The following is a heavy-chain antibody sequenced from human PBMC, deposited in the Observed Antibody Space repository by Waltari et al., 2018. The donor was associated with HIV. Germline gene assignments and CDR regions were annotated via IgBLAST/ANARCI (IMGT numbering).Heavy chain of an antibody. J-gene: IGHJ6*02. CDR3: ARGVHDFYYGMDV. Sequence: GMPWVRQAPGKGLDGFAVIWYDGSKKYYADSVKGRFTISRDNSKNTLYLQMNSLRDEDTAVYYCARGVHDFYYGMDVWGQGTSVTVSS. CDR2: IWYDGSKK. CDR1: G. V-gene: IGHV3-33*01.